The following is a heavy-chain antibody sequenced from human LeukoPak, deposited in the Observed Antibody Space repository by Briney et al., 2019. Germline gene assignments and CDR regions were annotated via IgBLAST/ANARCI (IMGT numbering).Heavy chain of an antibody. J-gene: IGHJ5*02. CDR2: ISAYNGNT. D-gene: IGHD6-19*01. CDR3: ARDQAVAGKRGVYNWFDP. V-gene: IGHV1-18*04. CDR1: GYTFTSYG. Sequence: GASVKVSCKASGYTFTSYGISWVRQAPGQGLERMGWISAYNGNTNYAQKLQGRVTMTTDASTSTAYMELRSLRSDDTAVYYCARDQAVAGKRGVYNWFDPWGQGTLVTVSS.